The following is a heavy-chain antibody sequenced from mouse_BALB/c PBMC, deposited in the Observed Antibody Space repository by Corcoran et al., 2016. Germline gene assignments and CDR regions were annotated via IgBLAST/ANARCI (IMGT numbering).Heavy chain of an antibody. Sequence: EVQLQQSGAELVRPGALVKLSCKASGFNIKDYYMHWVKQRPEQGLEWIGWIDPENGNTIYDPKFQGKASITADTSSNTAYLQLSSLTSEDTAVYYGARGRGRFAYWGQGTLVTVSA. CDR2: IDPENGNT. V-gene: IGHV14-1*02. CDR1: GFNIKDYY. CDR3: ARGRGRFAY. J-gene: IGHJ3*01.